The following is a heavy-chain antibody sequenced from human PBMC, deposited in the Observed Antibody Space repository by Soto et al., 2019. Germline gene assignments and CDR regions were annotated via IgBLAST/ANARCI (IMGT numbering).Heavy chain of an antibody. CDR3: ALTTVTTNDYYYYGMDV. CDR2: IYYSGST. V-gene: IGHV4-31*03. CDR1: GCSISSGGYY. J-gene: IGHJ6*02. Sequence: SETLSLTCPVSGCSISSGGYYWSWIRQYPGKGLEWIGYIYYSGSTYYNPSLKSRVIISVDTSKNQFSLKLSSVTAADTAVYYCALTTVTTNDYYYYGMDVWGQGTTVTVSS. D-gene: IGHD4-17*01.